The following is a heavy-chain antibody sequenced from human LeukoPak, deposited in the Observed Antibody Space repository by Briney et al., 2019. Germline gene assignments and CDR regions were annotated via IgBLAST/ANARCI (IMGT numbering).Heavy chain of an antibody. CDR1: GGSFSGYY. V-gene: IGHV4-34*01. J-gene: IGHJ4*02. CDR2: INHSGST. D-gene: IGHD6-13*01. CDR3: ATNSSTYYFDY. Sequence: SETLSLTCAVYGGSFSGYYWSWIRQPPGKGLEWIGEINHSGSTNYNPSLKSRVTISVDTSKNQFSLKLSSVTAADTAVYYCATNSSTYYFDYWGQGALVTVSS.